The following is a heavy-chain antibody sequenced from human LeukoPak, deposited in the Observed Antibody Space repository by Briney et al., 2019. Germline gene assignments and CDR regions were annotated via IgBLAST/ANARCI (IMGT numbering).Heavy chain of an antibody. CDR2: IKQDRSEK. Sequence: PGGSLRLSCAASGFTFSHYWMSWVRQAPGKGLEWLANIKQDRSEKYYVDSVKGRFTISRDNAKNSLYLQMNSQRAEDTAIYYCARDQGALDIWGQGTMVTVSS. CDR3: ARDQGALDI. CDR1: GFTFSHYW. V-gene: IGHV3-7*01. J-gene: IGHJ3*02.